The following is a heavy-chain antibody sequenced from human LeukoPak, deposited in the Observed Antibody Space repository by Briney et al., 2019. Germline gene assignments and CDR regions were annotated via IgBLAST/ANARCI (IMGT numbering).Heavy chain of an antibody. CDR3: AKDTGTAMAYYFDY. CDR2: ISWNSGSI. V-gene: IGHV3-9*01. Sequence: GGSLRLSCAASGFTLSNYAMSWVRQAPGKGLEWVSGISWNSGSIGYADSVKGRFTISRDNAKNSLYLQMNSLRAEDTALYYCAKDTGTAMAYYFDYWGQGTLVTVSS. J-gene: IGHJ4*02. CDR1: GFTLSNYA. D-gene: IGHD5-18*01.